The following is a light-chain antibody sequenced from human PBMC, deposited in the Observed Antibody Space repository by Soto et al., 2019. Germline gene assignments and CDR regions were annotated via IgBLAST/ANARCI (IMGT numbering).Light chain of an antibody. CDR1: QSGTSN. V-gene: IGKV3-15*01. CDR2: GAS. CDR3: QHYNNWHLG. Sequence: DTVMTQSPATLSLSPGERATLSCRASQSGTSNLAWYQQKPGQAPRLLIYGASTRATGIPARFSGSGSGTEFTLNISSLQSEDFAVYYCQHYNNWHLGFGQGTKMEIK. J-gene: IGKJ1*01.